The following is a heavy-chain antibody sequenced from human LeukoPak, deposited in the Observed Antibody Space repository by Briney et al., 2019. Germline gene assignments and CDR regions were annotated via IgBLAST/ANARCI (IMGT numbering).Heavy chain of an antibody. CDR1: GYSITSGYY. Sequence: SETLSLTCTVSGYSITSGYYWGWIRQPPGKGLEWIGSIYHSGNTYYNPSLKSRVTISVDTSKNQFSLKLSSVTAADTAVYYCARLYCGADCSIDYWGQGTLFTVFS. J-gene: IGHJ4*02. CDR2: IYHSGNT. V-gene: IGHV4-38-2*02. D-gene: IGHD2-21*02. CDR3: ARLYCGADCSIDY.